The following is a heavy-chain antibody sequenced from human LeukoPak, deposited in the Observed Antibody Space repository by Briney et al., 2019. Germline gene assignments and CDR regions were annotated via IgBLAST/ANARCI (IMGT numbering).Heavy chain of an antibody. V-gene: IGHV4-31*03. D-gene: IGHD3-16*02. J-gene: IGHJ3*02. CDR3: ARAPSYVWGSYRPGIAFDI. Sequence: PSQTLSLTCTVSGGSNSSGGYYWNWLRQHPGKGLEWIGHIYYSGHTTYTPALRNRIVISSDTSKNQFSLRLNSVTAADTAVYYCARAPSYVWGSYRPGIAFDIWGQGTMVTVSS. CDR1: GGSNSSGGYY. CDR2: IYYSGHT.